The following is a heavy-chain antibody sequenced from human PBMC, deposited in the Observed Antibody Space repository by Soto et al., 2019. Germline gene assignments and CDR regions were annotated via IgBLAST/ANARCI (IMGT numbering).Heavy chain of an antibody. Sequence: LRLSCAASGFTFSSYSMNWVRQAPGTGLEWVSSISITSNYIYHVESVKGRFTVSRDNAKNSLYLQMNSLRAEDTAVYYCARDRTANSYYYHGMDVWGQGTTVTVSS. CDR3: ARDRTANSYYYHGMDV. D-gene: IGHD2-21*02. J-gene: IGHJ6*02. V-gene: IGHV3-21*01. CDR2: ISITSNYI. CDR1: GFTFSSYS.